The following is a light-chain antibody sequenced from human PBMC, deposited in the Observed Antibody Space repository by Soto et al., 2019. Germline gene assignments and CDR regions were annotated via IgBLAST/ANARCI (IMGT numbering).Light chain of an antibody. Sequence: QSALTQPASVSGSPGQSITISCTGTSGDVGGYKYVSWYQQHPGKGPKLMLYAIRNRPSGVSNRFSGSKSGNTASLTISGVQPEDEGDYYCSSYTSSLTRVFGTGTEVTVL. CDR2: AIR. CDR3: SSYTSSLTRV. V-gene: IGLV2-14*03. J-gene: IGLJ1*01. CDR1: SGDVGGYKY.